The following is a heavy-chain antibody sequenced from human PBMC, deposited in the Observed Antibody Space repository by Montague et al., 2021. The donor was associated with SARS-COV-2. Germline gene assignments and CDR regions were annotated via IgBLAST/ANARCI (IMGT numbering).Heavy chain of an antibody. V-gene: IGHV3-73*01. CDR3: TDGGYTYGFN. CDR2: IRSRPNSYAT. CDR1: GFIFSGSA. J-gene: IGHJ4*02. D-gene: IGHD5-18*01. Sequence: SLRLSCAASGFIFSGSAMHWVRQASGKGLEWVGRIRSRPNSYATTYVASVMGRFTISRDDSKNMAYLQMNSLKIEDTAVYYCTDGGYTYGFNWGQGTLVTVSS.